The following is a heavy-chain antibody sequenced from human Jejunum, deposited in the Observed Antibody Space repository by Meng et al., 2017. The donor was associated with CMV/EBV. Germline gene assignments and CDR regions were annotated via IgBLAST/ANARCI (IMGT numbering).Heavy chain of an antibody. Sequence: LSCAASAFSFANIWMNWVRQAPGKGLEWVGHVKSRSDGGTTDYATPVKGRFSISRDDSKNTLFLQMNNLKTEDTALYYCTTGKKDYWGQGTLVTVSS. CDR3: TTGKKDY. CDR2: VKSRSDGGTT. CDR1: AFSFANIW. V-gene: IGHV3-15*01. J-gene: IGHJ4*02. D-gene: IGHD3-10*01.